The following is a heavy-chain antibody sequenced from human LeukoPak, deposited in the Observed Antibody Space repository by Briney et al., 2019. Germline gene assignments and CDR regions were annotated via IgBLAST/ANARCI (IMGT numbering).Heavy chain of an antibody. CDR3: ARDMEPDHVLRFLEWLSPEGY. V-gene: IGHV3-21*01. J-gene: IGHJ4*02. D-gene: IGHD3-3*01. CDR1: GFTFSSYS. Sequence: PGGSLRLSCAASGFTFSSYSMNWGRQAPGKGLEWVSSISSSSSYIYYADSVKGRFTISRDNAKNSLYLQMNSLRAEDTAVYYCARDMEPDHVLRFLEWLSPEGYWGQGTLVTVSS. CDR2: ISSSSSYI.